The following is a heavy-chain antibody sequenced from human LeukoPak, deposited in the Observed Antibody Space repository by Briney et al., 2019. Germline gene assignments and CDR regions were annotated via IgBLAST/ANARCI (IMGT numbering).Heavy chain of an antibody. V-gene: IGHV3-74*01. CDR3: ANQPPYDFWIRGYYYYMDV. D-gene: IGHD3-3*01. CDR1: GFTFSSYW. CDR2: INTDGSST. J-gene: IGHJ6*03. Sequence: GGSLRLSCAASGFTFSSYWMHWVRQAPGKGLVWVSRINTDGSSTSYADSVKGRLTISRDNAKNTLYLQMNSLRTEDTAVYYCANQPPYDFWIRGYYYYMDVWGKGTTVTVSS.